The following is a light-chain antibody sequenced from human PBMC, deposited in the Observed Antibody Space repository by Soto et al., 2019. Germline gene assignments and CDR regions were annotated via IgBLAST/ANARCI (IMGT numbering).Light chain of an antibody. Sequence: EIVLTQSPATLSLSPGERATLSCRASQSISNYLAWYQQTPGQAPRLLIYDASTRATGIPDRFSGSGSGTDFTLTISSLEPEDFVIYYCQQRSNWPPITFGQGTRLEIK. CDR1: QSISNY. J-gene: IGKJ5*01. CDR2: DAS. CDR3: QQRSNWPPIT. V-gene: IGKV3-11*01.